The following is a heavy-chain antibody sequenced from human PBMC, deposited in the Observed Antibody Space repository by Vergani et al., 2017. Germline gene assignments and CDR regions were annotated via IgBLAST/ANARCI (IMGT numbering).Heavy chain of an antibody. D-gene: IGHD2-2*01. CDR2: IRYDGSNK. J-gene: IGHJ4*02. V-gene: IGHV3-30*02. CDR3: AKVPYASASYFDY. CDR1: GFTFSSYA. Sequence: QVQLVESGGGVVQPGGSLRLSCAASGFTFSSYAMHWVRQAPGKGLEWVAFIRYDGSNKNYADSVKGRFTISRDKSKKTLFLQMNSLRVEDTAVYHCAKVPYASASYFDYWGQGTLVTVSS.